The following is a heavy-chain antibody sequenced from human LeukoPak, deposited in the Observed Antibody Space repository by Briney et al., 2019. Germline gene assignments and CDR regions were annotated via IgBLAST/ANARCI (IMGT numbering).Heavy chain of an antibody. V-gene: IGHV4-39*07. CDR2: IYYSGST. J-gene: IGHJ4*02. Sequence: SETLSLTCTVSGDSIGSSFYYWGWIRQPPGKGLEWIGSIYYSGSTYYNPSLKSRVTISVDTSKNQFSLKLSSVTAADTAVYYCARVIPQYYDFWSGYYPPYYFDYWGQGTLVTVSS. D-gene: IGHD3-3*01. CDR3: ARVIPQYYDFWSGYYPPYYFDY. CDR1: GDSIGSSFYY.